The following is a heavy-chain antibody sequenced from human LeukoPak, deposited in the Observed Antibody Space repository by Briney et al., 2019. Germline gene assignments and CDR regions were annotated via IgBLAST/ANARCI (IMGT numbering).Heavy chain of an antibody. D-gene: IGHD6-19*01. CDR2: INPTGGST. CDR1: GYTFTSYY. Sequence: ASVKVSCKASGYTFTSYYVHWVRQAPGQGLEWMGLINPTGGSTGYAQKFQGRVTMTRDMSTSTDYMELSRLTSDDTAVYYCARGVAGSYYYYYMDVWAKGPRSPSP. V-gene: IGHV1-46*01. J-gene: IGHJ6*03. CDR3: ARGVAGSYYYYYMDV.